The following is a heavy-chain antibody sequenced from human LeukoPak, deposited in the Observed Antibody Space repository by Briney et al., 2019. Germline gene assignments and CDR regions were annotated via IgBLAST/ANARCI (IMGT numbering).Heavy chain of an antibody. V-gene: IGHV4-39*01. D-gene: IGHD2-21*02. CDR2: IYYSGST. Sequence: KASETLSLTCTVSGGPISSSSYYWGWIRQPPGKGLEWIGSIYYSGSTYYNPSLKSRVTISVDTSKNQFSLKLSSVTAADTAVYYCARQKVTAIGPLDYWGQGTLVTVSS. J-gene: IGHJ4*02. CDR3: ARQKVTAIGPLDY. CDR1: GGPISSSSYY.